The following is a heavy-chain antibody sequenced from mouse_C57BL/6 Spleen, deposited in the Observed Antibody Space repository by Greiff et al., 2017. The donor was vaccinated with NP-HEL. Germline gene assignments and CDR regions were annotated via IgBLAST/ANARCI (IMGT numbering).Heavy chain of an antibody. CDR2: IYPGDGDT. Sequence: QVQLQQSGPELVKPGASVKISCKASGYAFSSSWMNWVKQRPGKGLEWIGRIYPGDGDTNYNGKFKGKATLTADKSSSTAYMQLSSLTSEDSAVYFGARGPSTVVAKDYFDYWGQGTTLTVSS. D-gene: IGHD1-1*01. CDR3: ARGPSTVVAKDYFDY. V-gene: IGHV1-82*01. J-gene: IGHJ2*01. CDR1: GYAFSSSW.